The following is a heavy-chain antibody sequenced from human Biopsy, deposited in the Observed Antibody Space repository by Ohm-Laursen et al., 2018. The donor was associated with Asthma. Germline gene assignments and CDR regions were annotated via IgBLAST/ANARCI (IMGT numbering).Heavy chain of an antibody. CDR1: GFAVSRDH. CDR3: AKELFPGWELRRGPDS. Sequence: SLRLSCAASGFAVSRDHMFWVRQAPGKGLEWVAVISFDGSNEDYADSVKGRFTISRDNSKNTLFLEMNSLRPEDTAVYYCAKELFPGWELRRGPDSWGQGTLVTVSS. V-gene: IGHV3-30*18. J-gene: IGHJ4*02. D-gene: IGHD1-26*01. CDR2: ISFDGSNE.